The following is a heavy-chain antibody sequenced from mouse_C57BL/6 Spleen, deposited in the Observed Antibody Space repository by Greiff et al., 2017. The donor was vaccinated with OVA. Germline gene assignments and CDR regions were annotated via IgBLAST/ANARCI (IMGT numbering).Heavy chain of an antibody. Sequence: VQLQQPGAELVKPGASVKLSCKASGYTFTSYWMQWVKQRPGQGLEWIGEIDPSDSYTNYNQKFKGKATLTVDTSSSTAYMQLSSLTSGDSAVYYCARGRQFAYWGQGTLVTVSA. J-gene: IGHJ3*01. D-gene: IGHD6-1*01. CDR1: GYTFTSYW. CDR3: ARGRQFAY. CDR2: IDPSDSYT. V-gene: IGHV1-50*01.